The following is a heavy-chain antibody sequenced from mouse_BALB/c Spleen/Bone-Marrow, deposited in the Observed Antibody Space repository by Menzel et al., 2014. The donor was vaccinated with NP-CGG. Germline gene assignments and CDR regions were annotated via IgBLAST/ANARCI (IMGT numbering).Heavy chain of an antibody. J-gene: IGHJ4*01. Sequence: EVQLQQSGGDLVKPGGSLKLSCAASGFTFSTYGMSWVRQTPDKRLEWVATISSGGGYTYYPDSVKGRFTISRDNANNTLYLQMSSLKSEDTAMYYCTRQRNWDHYAMDYWGQGTSVTVSS. D-gene: IGHD4-1*01. V-gene: IGHV5-6*01. CDR3: TRQRNWDHYAMDY. CDR1: GFTFSTYG. CDR2: ISSGGGYT.